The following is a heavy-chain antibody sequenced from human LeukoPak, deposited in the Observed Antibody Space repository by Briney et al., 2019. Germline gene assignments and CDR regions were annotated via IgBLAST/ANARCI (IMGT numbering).Heavy chain of an antibody. D-gene: IGHD3-22*01. Sequence: PSETLSLTCTVSGGSISSYYWSWIRQPPGKGLEWIGYIYTSGSTNYNPSLKSRVTISVDTSKNQFSLKLSSVTAADTAVYYCAREIVVVITDPSFDYWGQGTLVTVSS. V-gene: IGHV4-4*09. CDR1: GGSISSYY. CDR2: IYTSGST. J-gene: IGHJ4*02. CDR3: AREIVVVITDPSFDY.